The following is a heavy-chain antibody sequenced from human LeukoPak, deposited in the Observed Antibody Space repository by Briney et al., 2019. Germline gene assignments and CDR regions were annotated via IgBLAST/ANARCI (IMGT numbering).Heavy chain of an antibody. Sequence: GGSLRLSCAASGFTFSSHDMHWVRQAPGKGLEWVAIISYDGGKKDCADSVKGRFTISRDNSKNTLYLQMNSLRAEDTAVYYCARERGYSYGEYYFDSWGQGTLVTVSS. J-gene: IGHJ4*02. V-gene: IGHV3-30*03. CDR2: ISYDGGKK. CDR1: GFTFSSHD. CDR3: ARERGYSYGEYYFDS. D-gene: IGHD5-18*01.